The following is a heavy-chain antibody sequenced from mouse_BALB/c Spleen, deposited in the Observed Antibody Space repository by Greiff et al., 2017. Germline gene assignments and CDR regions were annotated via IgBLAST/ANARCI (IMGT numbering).Heavy chain of an antibody. D-gene: IGHD2-10*02. CDR3: TRGLYGNSGFAY. V-gene: IGHV1S22*01. CDR1: GYTFTSYW. J-gene: IGHJ3*01. CDR2: IYPGSGST. Sequence: LQQPGSELVRPGASVKLSCKASGYTFTSYWMHWVKQRHGQGLEWIGNIYPGSGSTNYDEKFKSKGTLTVDTSSSTAYMHLSSLTSEDSAVYYCTRGLYGNSGFAYWGQGTLVTVSA.